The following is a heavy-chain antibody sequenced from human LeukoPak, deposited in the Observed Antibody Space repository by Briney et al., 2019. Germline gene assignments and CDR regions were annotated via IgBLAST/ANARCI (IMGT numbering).Heavy chain of an antibody. CDR3: ARGHYDFWSAPEYYFDY. CDR2: IYYSGST. Sequence: SETLSLTCTVSGGSISSGDYYWSWIRQPPGQGLEWIGYIYYSGSTYYNPSLKSRVTISVDTSKNQFSLKLSSVTAADTAVYYCARGHYDFWSAPEYYFDYWGQGTLVTVSS. CDR1: GGSISSGDYY. J-gene: IGHJ4*02. D-gene: IGHD3-3*01. V-gene: IGHV4-30-4*01.